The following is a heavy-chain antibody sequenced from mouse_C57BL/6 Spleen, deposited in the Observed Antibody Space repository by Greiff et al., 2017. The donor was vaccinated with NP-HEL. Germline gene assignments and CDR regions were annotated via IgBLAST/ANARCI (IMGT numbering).Heavy chain of an antibody. V-gene: IGHV1-62-2*01. CDR1: GSTLTEYT. CDR3: ARHEEGGFDD. J-gene: IGHJ2*01. CDR2: FYPGSGSI. Sequence: VMLVESGAELVKPGASVKLSCKASGSTLTEYTIHWVKQRSGQGLEWIGWFYPGSGSIKYTEKIKDMATLNADKSSSTVYMELSRLTSEDSAVYFCARHEEGGFDDWGQGTTLTVSS.